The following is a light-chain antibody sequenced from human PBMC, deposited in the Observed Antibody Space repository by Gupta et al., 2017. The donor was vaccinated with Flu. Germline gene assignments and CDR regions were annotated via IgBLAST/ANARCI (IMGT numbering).Light chain of an antibody. Sequence: PSSLSVSVGDRVTITCRASQSISSNLNWYQQKAGKAPKLLIYAASSLQSGVPSRFSGSGSGTDFTLTISRLQPEDFATYYCQQSDGILVTFGQGTKLEIK. V-gene: IGKV1-39*01. CDR3: QQSDGILVT. J-gene: IGKJ2*01. CDR2: AAS. CDR1: QSISSN.